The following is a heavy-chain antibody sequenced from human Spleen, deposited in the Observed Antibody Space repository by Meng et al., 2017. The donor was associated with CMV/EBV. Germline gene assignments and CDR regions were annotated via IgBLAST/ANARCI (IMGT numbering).Heavy chain of an antibody. V-gene: IGHV3-30*12. J-gene: IGHJ6*02. Sequence: GESLKISCAASGFTFSSYGMHWVRQAPGKGLEWVAVISYDGGNTYYADSVKGRFSISRDNAKNSLYLQMNSLRAEDTAVYYCARGFPAGVPAAIGDYYYGMDVWGQGTTVTVSS. D-gene: IGHD2-2*01. CDR1: GFTFSSYG. CDR2: ISYDGGNT. CDR3: ARGFPAGVPAAIGDYYYGMDV.